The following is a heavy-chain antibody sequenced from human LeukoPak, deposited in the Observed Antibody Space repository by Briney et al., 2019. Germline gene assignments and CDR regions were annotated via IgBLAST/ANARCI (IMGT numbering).Heavy chain of an antibody. CDR2: IFSHGET. Sequence: PGGSLRLSCAASGFTVGNNYMNWVRQDPGKGLERVSLIFSHGETSYADSVKGRFTISRDNSKNTLYLQMNGLRVEDTAVYYCARDPPAVSINTYAWGQGTLVTVSS. V-gene: IGHV3-66*01. D-gene: IGHD2-8*01. J-gene: IGHJ4*02. CDR3: ARDPPAVSINTYA. CDR1: GFTVGNNY.